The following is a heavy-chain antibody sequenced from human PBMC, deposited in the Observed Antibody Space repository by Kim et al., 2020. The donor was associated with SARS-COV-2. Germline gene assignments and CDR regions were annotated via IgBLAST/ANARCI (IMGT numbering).Heavy chain of an antibody. CDR1: GGTFSSYA. CDR2: IIPIFGTA. Sequence: SVKVSCKASGGTFSSYAISWVRQAPGQGLEWMGGIIPIFGTANYAQKFQGRVTITADESTSTAYMELSSLRSEDTAVYYCARSAVFFVFRTTDPYYFDYWGQGTLVTVSS. CDR3: ARSAVFFVFRTTDPYYFDY. J-gene: IGHJ4*02. V-gene: IGHV1-69*13. D-gene: IGHD4-17*01.